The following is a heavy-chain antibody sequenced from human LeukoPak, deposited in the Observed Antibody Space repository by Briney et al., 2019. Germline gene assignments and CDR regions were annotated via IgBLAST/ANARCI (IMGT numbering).Heavy chain of an antibody. J-gene: IGHJ3*02. V-gene: IGHV4-34*01. CDR1: GGSFSGYY. D-gene: IGHD4-23*01. CDR2: INHSGST. Sequence: SETLSLTCAVYGGSFSGYYWSWIRLPPGKGLEWIGEINHSGSTNYNPSLKSRVTISVDTSKSQFSLKLSSVTAADTAVYYCASDYGGNVAAAFDIWGQGTMVTVSS. CDR3: ASDYGGNVAAAFDI.